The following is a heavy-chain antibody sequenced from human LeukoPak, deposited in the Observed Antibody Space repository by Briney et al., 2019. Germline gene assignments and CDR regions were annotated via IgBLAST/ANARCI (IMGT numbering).Heavy chain of an antibody. CDR2: IISSSSTI. D-gene: IGHD1-26*01. J-gene: IGHJ2*01. CDR1: GFTFSSYS. Sequence: GGSLRLSCAASGFTFSSYSMNWVRQAPGKGLEWVSYIISSSSTIYYADSVKGRCTISRDNSKNTLYLQMNSLSAEDTAVYYCASRGSSKFFDLWGRGTLVTVSS. CDR3: ASRGSSKFFDL. V-gene: IGHV3-48*01.